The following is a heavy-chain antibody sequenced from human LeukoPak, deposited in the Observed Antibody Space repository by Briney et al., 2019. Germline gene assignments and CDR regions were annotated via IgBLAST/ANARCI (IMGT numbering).Heavy chain of an antibody. CDR1: GFTFSSYW. CDR3: ASVLIVVVITTTYYYYGMTS. J-gene: IGHJ6*02. CDR2: IKQDGSEK. Sequence: GGSLRLSCAASGFTFSSYWMSWVRQAPGKGLEWVANIKQDGSEKYYVDSVKGRFTISRDNAKNSLYLQMNSLRAEDTAVYYCASVLIVVVITTTYYYYGMTSGAKGPRSPSP. V-gene: IGHV3-7*01. D-gene: IGHD3-22*01.